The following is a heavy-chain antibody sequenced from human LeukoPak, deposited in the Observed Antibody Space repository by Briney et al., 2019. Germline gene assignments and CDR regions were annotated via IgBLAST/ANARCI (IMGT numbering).Heavy chain of an antibody. D-gene: IGHD3-9*01. J-gene: IGHJ4*02. Sequence: GGSLRLSCAASGFIFSNYAMYWVRQAPGKGLEWVSAISGRSDNTYYADSVKGRSTLSRDRSKNTLYLQMNSLRADDTAVYYCAKWGDYDVLTGYYVSDFWGQGTLVTVSS. CDR2: ISGRSDNT. V-gene: IGHV3-23*01. CDR1: GFIFSNYA. CDR3: AKWGDYDVLTGYYVSDF.